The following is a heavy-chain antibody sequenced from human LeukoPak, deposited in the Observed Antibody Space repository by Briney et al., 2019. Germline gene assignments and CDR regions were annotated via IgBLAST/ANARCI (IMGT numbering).Heavy chain of an antibody. D-gene: IGHD3-22*01. V-gene: IGHV4-59*01. CDR1: GGSFSSDY. J-gene: IGHJ6*02. CDR3: ARSYDSRGYCYYGMDV. CDR2: LYYSGSP. Sequence: PSETLSLTCTVAGGSFSSDYSSWIRHPPAKGLELIGYLYYSGSPNYNPSLQSRVTISLDTSKHQFSLRLSSVTAADTAVYYCARSYDSRGYCYYGMDVWGQGTTVTVSS.